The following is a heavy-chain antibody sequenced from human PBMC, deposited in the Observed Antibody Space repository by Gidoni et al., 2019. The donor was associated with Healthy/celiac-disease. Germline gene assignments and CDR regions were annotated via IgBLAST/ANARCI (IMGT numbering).Heavy chain of an antibody. J-gene: IGHJ4*02. V-gene: IGHV3-72*01. D-gene: IGHD1-26*01. CDR3: ARGGYSGSYYAGWDFDY. Sequence: EVQLVESGGGLVQPGGSLRLSCAASGFPFSDHYMDWVRQAPGKGLEWVGRTRNKANSYTTEYAASVKGRFTSSRDDSKNALYLQMNSLKTEDTAVYYCARGGYSGSYYAGWDFDYWGQGTLVTVSS. CDR1: GFPFSDHY. CDR2: TRNKANSYTT.